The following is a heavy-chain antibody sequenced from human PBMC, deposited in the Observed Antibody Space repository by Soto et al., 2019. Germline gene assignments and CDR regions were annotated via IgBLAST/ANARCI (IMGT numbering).Heavy chain of an antibody. CDR1: GFTFSNYA. J-gene: IGHJ4*02. V-gene: IGHV3-23*01. CDR3: AKTAEAVAGTVYDY. Sequence: EVQLLESGGGLVQPGGSLRLSCAASGFTFSNYAMGWVRQAPGEGLEWVSAIGGGGGSTYYADSVRGRFTISRDNSKNTLYLQMNSLRADDTAVYHCAKTAEAVAGTVYDYWGQGTLVTVSS. D-gene: IGHD6-19*01. CDR2: IGGGGGST.